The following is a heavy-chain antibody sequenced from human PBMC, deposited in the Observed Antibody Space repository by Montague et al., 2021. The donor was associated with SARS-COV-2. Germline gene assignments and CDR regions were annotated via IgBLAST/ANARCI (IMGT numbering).Heavy chain of an antibody. V-gene: IGHV3-21*01. D-gene: IGHD4-11*01. Sequence: SLRLSCAASGFTFSSYSMNWVRQASGKGLEWVSSISSSSSYIYYADSVKGRFTISRDNAKNSLYLRMNSLRAEDTAVYYCARDAYSNYGEGNYFDYWGQGTLVTVSS. CDR2: ISSSSSYI. CDR1: GFTFSSYS. J-gene: IGHJ4*02. CDR3: ARDAYSNYGEGNYFDY.